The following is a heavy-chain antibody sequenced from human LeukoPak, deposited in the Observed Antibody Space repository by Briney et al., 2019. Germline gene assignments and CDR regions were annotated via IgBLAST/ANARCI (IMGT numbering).Heavy chain of an antibody. CDR3: ARGYSSSWYLD. Sequence: GGSLRLSCAAPGFTFSSHGMNWVRQAPGKGLEFVSSISSSSSFIYYADSVKGRFTISRDNAKKSLSLQMNSLRADDTAVYYCARGYSSSWYLDWGQGTLVTVSS. D-gene: IGHD6-13*01. CDR1: GFTFSSHG. J-gene: IGHJ4*02. CDR2: ISSSSSFI. V-gene: IGHV3-21*01.